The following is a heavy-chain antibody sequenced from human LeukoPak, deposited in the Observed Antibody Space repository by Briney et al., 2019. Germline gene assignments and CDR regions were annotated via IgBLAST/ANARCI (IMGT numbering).Heavy chain of an antibody. J-gene: IGHJ4*02. Sequence: ASVKVSCKASGYTFTPSGISWGRQAPGQGVEWWGWISAYNGNTNYAQKLQGRVTMTTDTSTSTAYMELRSLRSDDTAVYYCARDKFGIAVAGTSGIDYWGQGTLVTVSS. CDR2: ISAYNGNT. V-gene: IGHV1-18*01. CDR1: GYTFTPSG. CDR3: ARDKFGIAVAGTSGIDY. D-gene: IGHD6-19*01.